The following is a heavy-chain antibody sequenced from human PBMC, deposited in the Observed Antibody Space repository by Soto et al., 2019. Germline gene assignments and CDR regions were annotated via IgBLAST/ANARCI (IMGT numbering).Heavy chain of an antibody. D-gene: IGHD2-21*01. CDR2: IFHTGSA. V-gene: IGHV4-4*02. Sequence: QVQLQESGPGLMKPSGTLSLTCAVSGGSITSNWWSWVRQPPGKGLEWIAEIFHTGSANDNPSLMGRLTISMDKSRNHLSLNRNSVTAADTAVYYCARHIAVSGTRGFDHWGQGTLVTVSS. CDR3: ARHIAVSGTRGFDH. J-gene: IGHJ4*02. CDR1: GGSITSNW.